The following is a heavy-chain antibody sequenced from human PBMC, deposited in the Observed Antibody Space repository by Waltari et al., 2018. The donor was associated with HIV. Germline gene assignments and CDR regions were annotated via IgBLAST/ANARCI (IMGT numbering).Heavy chain of an antibody. V-gene: IGHV4-59*01. CDR2: IYYSGST. J-gene: IGHJ4*02. D-gene: IGHD3-10*01. CDR1: GGSISSYY. Sequence: QVQLQESGPGLVKPSETLSLTRPVSGGSISSYYWSWTRHAPGKGLEWIVYIYYSGSTNYNPSRKSRVTISVDTSKNQFSLKLSSVTAADTAVYYCARGQRYYYGSGSYYPDYWGQGTLVTVSS. CDR3: ARGQRYYYGSGSYYPDY.